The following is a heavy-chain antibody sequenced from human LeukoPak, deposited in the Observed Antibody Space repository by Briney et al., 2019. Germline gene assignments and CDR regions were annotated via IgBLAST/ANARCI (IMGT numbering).Heavy chain of an antibody. CDR1: GDSVSSNSAA. Sequence: SQTLSLTCAISGDSVSSNSAAWNWIRQSPSRGLEWLGRTYYRSKWYNDYAVSVKSRITINPDTSKNQFSLQLNSVTPEDTAVYYCARGGTYYDILTGYYTLRYFDYWGQGTLVTVSS. V-gene: IGHV6-1*01. CDR3: ARGGTYYDILTGYYTLRYFDY. CDR2: TYYRSKWYN. D-gene: IGHD3-9*01. J-gene: IGHJ4*02.